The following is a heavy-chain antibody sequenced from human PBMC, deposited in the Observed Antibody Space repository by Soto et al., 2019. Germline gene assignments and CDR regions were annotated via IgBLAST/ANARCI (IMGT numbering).Heavy chain of an antibody. CDR2: ISGSGGSS. Sequence: GGSLRLSCAASGFTLTSYAMSWVRQAPGKGLEWVSAISGSGGSSYYADSVKGRFTISRDNSKNTLFLQMNSLRAEDTAIYYCAKGGSYYYDSSGYYANWGQGTLVTVSS. CDR1: GFTLTSYA. D-gene: IGHD3-22*01. V-gene: IGHV3-23*01. J-gene: IGHJ4*02. CDR3: AKGGSYYYDSSGYYAN.